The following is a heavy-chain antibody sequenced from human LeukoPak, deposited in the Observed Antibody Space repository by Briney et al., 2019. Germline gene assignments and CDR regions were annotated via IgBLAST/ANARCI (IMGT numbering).Heavy chain of an antibody. J-gene: IGHJ4*02. Sequence: SETLSLTCAVSGGSISSYYWSWIRQPAGKGLEWIGRIYTSGSTNYNPSLKSRVTTSLETTKSQISLKLSSVTGADTAVYYCARDITGTSCFDYWGQGTLVTVSS. CDR2: IYTSGST. CDR3: ARDITGTSCFDY. D-gene: IGHD1-7*01. CDR1: GGSISSYY. V-gene: IGHV4-4*07.